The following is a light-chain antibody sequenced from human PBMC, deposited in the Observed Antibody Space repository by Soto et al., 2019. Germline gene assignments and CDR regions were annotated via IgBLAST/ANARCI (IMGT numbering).Light chain of an antibody. CDR2: AST. J-gene: IGLJ2*01. V-gene: IGLV1-40*01. CDR1: SSNIGAGFD. CDR3: QSYDTGLTGHVL. Sequence: QSFLTQPPSVSGAAGRRVTISCSGNSSNIGAGFDVHWYQQRPGAAPKLLIYASTNRPSGVPDRFSGSKSDTSASLAITGLQIDDEADYYCQSYDTGLTGHVLFGGGTQLTVL.